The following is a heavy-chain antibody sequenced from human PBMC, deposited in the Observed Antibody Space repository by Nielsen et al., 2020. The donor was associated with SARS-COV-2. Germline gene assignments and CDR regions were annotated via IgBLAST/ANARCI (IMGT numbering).Heavy chain of an antibody. V-gene: IGHV3-30-3*01. J-gene: IGHJ6*02. CDR1: GFTFSSYA. CDR3: AREWRYYDSSGYFV. CDR2: ISYDGSNK. Sequence: GESLKISCAASGFTFSSYAMHWVRQAPGKGLEWVAVISYDGSNKYYADSVKGRFTISRDNSKNTLYLQMNSLRAEDTAVYYCAREWRYYDSSGYFVWGQGTTVTVSS. D-gene: IGHD3-22*01.